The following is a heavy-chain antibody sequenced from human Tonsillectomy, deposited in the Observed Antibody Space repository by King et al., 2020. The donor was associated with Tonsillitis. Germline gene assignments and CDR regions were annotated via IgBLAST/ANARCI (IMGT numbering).Heavy chain of an antibody. CDR2: IRSKANSYAT. D-gene: IGHD6-19*01. CDR3: TCTGRGYSSGWAFDY. V-gene: IGHV3-73*01. J-gene: IGHJ4*02. Sequence: VQLVESGGGLVQPGGSLKLSCAASGFTFSGSAMHWVRQASGKGLEWVGRIRSKANSYATAFAASVKGRFTISRDDSKNTAYLQMNSLKTEDTAVYYCTCTGRGYSSGWAFDYWGQGTLVTVSS. CDR1: GFTFSGSA.